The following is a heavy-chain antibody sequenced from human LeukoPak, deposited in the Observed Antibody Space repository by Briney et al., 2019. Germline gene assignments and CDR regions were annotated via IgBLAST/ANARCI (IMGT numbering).Heavy chain of an antibody. CDR3: ANAGDYYYESSGSLRDRNY. CDR1: GFSFRSYW. CDR2: IKEDGSEK. J-gene: IGHJ4*02. Sequence: PGGSLRLSCAASGFSFRSYWMSWVRQAPGKGLEWVACIKEDGSEKYYVDSVKGRFTISRDNAKNSLSLQMNSLRAEDTAVYYCANAGDYYYESSGSLRDRNYWGQGTLVTVSS. V-gene: IGHV3-7*01. D-gene: IGHD3-22*01.